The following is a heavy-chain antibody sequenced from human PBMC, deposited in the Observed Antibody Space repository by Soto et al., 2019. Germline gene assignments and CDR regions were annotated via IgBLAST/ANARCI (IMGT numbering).Heavy chain of an antibody. CDR2: IYYSGST. V-gene: IGHV4-59*01. Sequence: PSETLSLTCTVSGGSISSYYWSWIRQPPGKGLEWIGYIYYSGSTNYNPSLKSRVTISVDTSKNQFSLKLSSVTAADTAVYYCARVGENDYGDIDYWGQGTLVTVSS. CDR1: GGSISSYY. J-gene: IGHJ4*02. CDR3: ARVGENDYGDIDY. D-gene: IGHD4-17*01.